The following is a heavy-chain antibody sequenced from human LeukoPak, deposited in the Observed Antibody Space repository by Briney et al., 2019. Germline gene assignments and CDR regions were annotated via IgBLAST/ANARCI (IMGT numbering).Heavy chain of an antibody. CDR1: GGSISSYY. Sequence: SETLSFTCTVSGGSISSYYWSRIRQPPGKGLEWIGYIYYSGSTNYNPSLKSRVTISVDTSKNQFSLKLSSVTAADTAVYYCAREGYYDSSGYRGYYYYGMDVWGQGTTVTVSS. CDR2: IYYSGST. J-gene: IGHJ6*02. CDR3: AREGYYDSSGYRGYYYYGMDV. V-gene: IGHV4-59*01. D-gene: IGHD3-22*01.